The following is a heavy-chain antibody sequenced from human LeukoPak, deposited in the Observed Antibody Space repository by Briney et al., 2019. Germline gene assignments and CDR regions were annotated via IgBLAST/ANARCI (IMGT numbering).Heavy chain of an antibody. V-gene: IGHV4-59*08. D-gene: IGHD6-19*01. CDR1: GGSINSNY. CDR3: ARLGGWRYFDY. J-gene: IGHJ4*02. Sequence: SETLSLTCTVSGGSINSNYWSWIRQPPGKGLEWIGYMYYSGSTNYNPSLKSRVTISVDTSKNQFSLKLSSVTAADTAVYYCARLGGWRYFDYWGQGTLVTVSS. CDR2: MYYSGST.